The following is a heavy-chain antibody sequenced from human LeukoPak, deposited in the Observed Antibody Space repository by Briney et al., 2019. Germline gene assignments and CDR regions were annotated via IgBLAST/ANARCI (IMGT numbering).Heavy chain of an antibody. Sequence: SGTLSLTCTVSGGSISSSSYYWGWIRQPPGKGLEWIGSIYYSGSTYYNPSLKSRVTISVDTSKNQFSLKLSSVTAADTAVYYCARGSRDGYNNYYYYMDVWGKGTTVTVSS. J-gene: IGHJ6*03. CDR2: IYYSGST. D-gene: IGHD5-24*01. V-gene: IGHV4-39*07. CDR1: GGSISSSSYY. CDR3: ARGSRDGYNNYYYYMDV.